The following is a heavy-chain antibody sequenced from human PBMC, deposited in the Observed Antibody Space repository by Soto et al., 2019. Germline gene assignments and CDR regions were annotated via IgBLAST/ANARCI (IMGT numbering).Heavy chain of an antibody. Sequence: EVQLVESGGGLVNPGGSLRLSCAASGFILSNAWMTWVRQAPGKGLNWVGRIKSKTDGGTTDYAAPVKGRFTISRDDSKNTLYLHMNSLIIEDTAVYYCIRQFGELSDYWGQGTLVTVSS. D-gene: IGHD3-10*01. V-gene: IGHV3-15*01. J-gene: IGHJ4*02. CDR1: GFILSNAW. CDR2: IKSKTDGGTT. CDR3: IRQFGELSDY.